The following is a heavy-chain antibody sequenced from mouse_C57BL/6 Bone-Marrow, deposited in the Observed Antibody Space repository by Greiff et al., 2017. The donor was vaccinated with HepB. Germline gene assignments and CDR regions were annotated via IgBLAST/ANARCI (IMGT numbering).Heavy chain of an antibody. CDR2: IDPNSGGT. V-gene: IGHV1-72*01. D-gene: IGHD1-1*01. J-gene: IGHJ4*01. CDR3: ARPYYCGSSYPHYYAMDY. CDR1: GYTFTSYW. Sequence: QVQLQQPGAELVKPGASVKLSCKASGYTFTSYWMHWVKQRPGRGLEWIGRIDPNSGGTKYNEKFKSKATLTVDKPSSTAYMQLSSLTSEDSAVYYCARPYYCGSSYPHYYAMDYWGQGTSVTVSS.